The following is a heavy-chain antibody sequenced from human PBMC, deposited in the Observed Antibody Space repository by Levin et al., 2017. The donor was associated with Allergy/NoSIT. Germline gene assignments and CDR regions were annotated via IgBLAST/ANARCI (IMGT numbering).Heavy chain of an antibody. J-gene: IGHJ4*02. D-gene: IGHD6-13*01. V-gene: IGHV3-30*18. CDR3: AKDRDRSWALDY. CDR2: MAYDGSNE. CDR1: GFTFRRNG. Sequence: GGSLRLPCAASGFTFRRNGMHWVRQAPGKGLEWVAVMAYDGSNEYYTDSVKGRFTISRDNSKNTLYLQMNSLRAEDTAVYYCAKDRDRSWALDYWGQGTLVIVSS.